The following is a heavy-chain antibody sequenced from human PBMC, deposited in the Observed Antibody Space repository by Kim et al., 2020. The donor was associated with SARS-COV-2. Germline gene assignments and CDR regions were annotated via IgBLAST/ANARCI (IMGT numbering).Heavy chain of an antibody. CDR3: ASSYDFWSGYYGKEIDY. J-gene: IGHJ4*02. CDR2: ISSSGSTI. V-gene: IGHV3-48*03. Sequence: GGSLRLSCAASGFTFSSYEMNWVRQAPGKGLEWVSYISSSGSTIYYADSVKGRFTISRDNAKNSLYLQMNSLRAEDTAVYYCASSYDFWSGYYGKEIDYWGQGTLVTVSS. D-gene: IGHD3-3*01. CDR1: GFTFSSYE.